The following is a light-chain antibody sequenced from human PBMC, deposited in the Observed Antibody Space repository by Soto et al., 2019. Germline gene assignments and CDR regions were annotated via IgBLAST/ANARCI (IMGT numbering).Light chain of an antibody. Sequence: QSALTQPASVSGSPGQSITISCTGTSSDVGSYNLVSWYQQHPGKDPKLMIYEGGKRPSRVSDRFPGSKSGNTATLTISGPQDEDDADYYCGSHAGSSTYVFGTGTKGTVL. CDR2: EGG. V-gene: IGLV2-23*01. CDR3: GSHAGSSTYV. CDR1: SSDVGSYNL. J-gene: IGLJ1*01.